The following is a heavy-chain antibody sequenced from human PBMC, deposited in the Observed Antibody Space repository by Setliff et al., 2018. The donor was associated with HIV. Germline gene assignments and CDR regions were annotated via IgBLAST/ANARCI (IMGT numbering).Heavy chain of an antibody. D-gene: IGHD2-15*01. CDR2: IHHSGAT. J-gene: IGHJ4*02. Sequence: SETLSLTCSVSGVSIVSGGFYFSWIRQHPGKGLEWIGEIHHSGATKHNPSLKSRVTLSVDTSKNQFSLKLISVTAADTAVYYCASHGGRYFNSWGQGSLVTVSS. CDR1: GVSIVSGGFY. CDR3: ASHGGRYFNS. V-gene: IGHV4-61*08.